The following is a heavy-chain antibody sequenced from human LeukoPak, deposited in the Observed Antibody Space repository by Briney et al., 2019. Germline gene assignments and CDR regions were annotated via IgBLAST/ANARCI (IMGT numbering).Heavy chain of an antibody. V-gene: IGHV3-23*01. D-gene: IGHD3-3*01. Sequence: PGGSLRLSCVASGFMFSDYAMSWVRQAPGKGLEWVSSISSSGGTTFYADSVKGRFTISRDLFKKTVHLEMKAMRAEDTAVYYCAKDPRPYYDVPVVYWGQGPLVTVSP. J-gene: IGHJ4*02. CDR1: GFMFSDYA. CDR3: AKDPRPYYDVPVVY. CDR2: ISSSGGTT.